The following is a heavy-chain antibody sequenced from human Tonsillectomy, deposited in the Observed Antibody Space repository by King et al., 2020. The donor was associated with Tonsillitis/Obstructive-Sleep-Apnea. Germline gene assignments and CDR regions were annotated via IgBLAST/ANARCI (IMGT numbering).Heavy chain of an antibody. CDR3: ARVPPVYGGVYFDY. V-gene: IGHV4-59*01. Sequence: QLQESGPGLVKPSETLSLTCTVSGGSISSYYWSWIRQPPGKGLEWIGYIYYSGSTNYNPSLKSRVTISVDTSKNQFSLKLSSVTAADTAVYYCARVPPVYGGVYFDYWGQGTLVTVSS. CDR1: GGSISSYY. J-gene: IGHJ4*02. D-gene: IGHD4-23*01. CDR2: IYYSGST.